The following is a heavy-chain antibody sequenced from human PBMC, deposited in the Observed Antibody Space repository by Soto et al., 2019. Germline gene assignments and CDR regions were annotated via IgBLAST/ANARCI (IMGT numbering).Heavy chain of an antibody. V-gene: IGHV3-30*03. Sequence: QVQLVESGGGVVQPGRSLRLSCAASGFTFSSYGMHWVRQAPGKGLEWVAVISYDGSNKYYADSVKGRFTISRDNSKNTLYLQMNSRRAGAPAADYCASQGGRAVWGQGTTVNVAS. CDR2: ISYDGSNK. CDR1: GFTFSSYG. J-gene: IGHJ6*02. CDR3: ASQGGRAV.